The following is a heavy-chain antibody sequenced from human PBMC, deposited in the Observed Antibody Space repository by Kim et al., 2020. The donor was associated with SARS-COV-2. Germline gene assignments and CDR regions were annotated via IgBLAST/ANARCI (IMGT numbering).Heavy chain of an antibody. Sequence: GGSLRLSCAASGFTFSSYWMSWVRQAPGKGLERVANIRQDGSEKCYVDSVKGRFTISRDNAKNSLYLQMNSLRAEDTAVYYCSVGQWLRNWGQGTLVTVSS. CDR3: SVGQWLRN. J-gene: IGHJ4*02. D-gene: IGHD6-19*01. CDR2: IRQDGSEK. CDR1: GFTFSSYW. V-gene: IGHV3-7*01.